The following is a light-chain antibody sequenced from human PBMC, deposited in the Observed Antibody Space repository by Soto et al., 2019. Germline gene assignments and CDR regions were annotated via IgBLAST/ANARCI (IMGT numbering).Light chain of an antibody. CDR1: QSVSGY. J-gene: IGKJ1*01. CDR2: GAS. V-gene: IGKV3-20*01. Sequence: EVVLTQSPVTLSLAPGERATLSCRASQSVSGYLAWYQQKPGQAPRLLIGASSRATGVPDRFIASGSGTDFTLTISRLEPEDFAVYYCQQFASSPRTFGRGTKVDIK. CDR3: QQFASSPRT.